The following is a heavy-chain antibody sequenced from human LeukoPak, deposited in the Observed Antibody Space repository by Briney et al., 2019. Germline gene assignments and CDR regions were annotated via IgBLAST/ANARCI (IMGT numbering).Heavy chain of an antibody. CDR3: AADIPRAFYPIDF. CDR1: GFTFSSAW. D-gene: IGHD2-21*01. CDR2: IKSKADGETT. V-gene: IGHV3-15*01. J-gene: IGHJ4*02. Sequence: PGGSLRLSCTASGFTFSSAWMSWVRQAPGKGLEWVGLIKSKADGETTHYAAPVKDRFTLSRDDSIRTLYLQMNNLKTEDTAVYYCAADIPRAFYPIDFWGQGALVTVST.